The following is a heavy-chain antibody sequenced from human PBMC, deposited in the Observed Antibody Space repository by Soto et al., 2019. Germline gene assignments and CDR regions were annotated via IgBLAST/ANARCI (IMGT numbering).Heavy chain of an antibody. D-gene: IGHD3-10*01. CDR2: ISPNGQGI. Sequence: EVKLLESGGGLVQPGGSLRLSCGVSGFTVTSNGVSWVRQAPGKGLEWVSAISPNGQGIWYADSVKGRFTISRDISRNTVFLQMDSLRAEDTAVYYCAKDLGYDGSGIEIWGQGTLVTVSP. J-gene: IGHJ4*02. CDR1: GFTVTSNG. V-gene: IGHV3-23*01. CDR3: AKDLGYDGSGIEI.